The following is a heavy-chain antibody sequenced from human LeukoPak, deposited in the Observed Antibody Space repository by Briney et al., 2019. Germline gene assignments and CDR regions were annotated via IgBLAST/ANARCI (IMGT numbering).Heavy chain of an antibody. J-gene: IGHJ4*02. CDR1: GYTFTSYG. D-gene: IGHD3-22*01. Sequence: ASVKVSCKASGYTFTSYGISWVRQAPGQGLEWMGWISAYNGNTNYAQKLQGRVTMTTDTSTSTAYMELRSLRSDDTAVYYCAMVTYYYDSSGYLDYWGQGTLVTVSS. CDR3: AMVTYYYDSSGYLDY. CDR2: ISAYNGNT. V-gene: IGHV1-18*01.